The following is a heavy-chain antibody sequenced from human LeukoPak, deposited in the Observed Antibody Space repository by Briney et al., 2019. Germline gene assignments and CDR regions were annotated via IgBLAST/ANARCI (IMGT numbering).Heavy chain of an antibody. J-gene: IGHJ4*02. CDR3: ARELHGGHRSRFDY. CDR1: VDSVSSDRVT. V-gene: IGHV6-1*01. Sequence: SQTLSLTFAFSVDSVSSDRVTWNWLRQSPSRGLEWLGSTYYRSKWYNDYADFVSGRITVDADTSKDQFSLQLNYVTPEDTAVYYCARELHGGHRSRFDYWGQGTLVTVSS. D-gene: IGHD2-21*02. CDR2: TYYRSKWYN.